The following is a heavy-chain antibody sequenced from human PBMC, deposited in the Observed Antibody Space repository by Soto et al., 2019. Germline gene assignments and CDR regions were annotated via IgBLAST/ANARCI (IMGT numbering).Heavy chain of an antibody. Sequence: GGSLRLSCAASGFTFSSYAMSWVRQAPGQGLEWVSAISGSGGSTYYADSVKGRFTISRDNSKNTLYLQMNSLRAEDTAVYYCVGGRYYYDSSGPIRLYYYGMDVWGQGTTVTVSS. CDR2: ISGSGGST. CDR3: VGGRYYYDSSGPIRLYYYGMDV. D-gene: IGHD3-22*01. CDR1: GFTFSSYA. V-gene: IGHV3-23*01. J-gene: IGHJ6*02.